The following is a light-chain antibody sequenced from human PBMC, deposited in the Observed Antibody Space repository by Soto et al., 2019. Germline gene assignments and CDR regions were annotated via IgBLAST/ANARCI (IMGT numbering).Light chain of an antibody. CDR3: KHSPSAPLT. V-gene: IGKV4-1*01. J-gene: IGKJ4*01. Sequence: ENLRTPSPGSLVVFLGESPTINNKSSESILSSSNNKNYLAWYQQKPGQSPKPPIHWASTRDSGVPDRFSGSGTGTDLTLTFGIVMAEDAPVHSSKHSPSAPLTFGGGTKVDIK. CDR2: WAS. CDR1: ESILSSSNNKNY.